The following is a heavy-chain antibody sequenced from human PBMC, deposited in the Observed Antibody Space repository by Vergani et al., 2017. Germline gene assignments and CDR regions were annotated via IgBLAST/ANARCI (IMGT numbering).Heavy chain of an antibody. CDR3: ARTGGSGSYYLSRQDYYGMDV. J-gene: IGHJ6*02. D-gene: IGHD3-10*01. CDR2: ISSSSSYI. Sequence: EVQLVESGGGLVKPGGSLRLSCAASGFTFSSYSMNWVRQAPGKGLERVSSISSSSSYIYYADSVKGRFTISRDNAKNSLYLQMNSLRAEDTAVYYCARTGGSGSYYLSRQDYYGMDVWGQGTTVTVSS. V-gene: IGHV3-21*01. CDR1: GFTFSSYS.